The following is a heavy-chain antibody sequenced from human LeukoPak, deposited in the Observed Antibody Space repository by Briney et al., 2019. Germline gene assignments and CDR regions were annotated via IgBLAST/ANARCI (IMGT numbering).Heavy chain of an antibody. V-gene: IGHV5-51*01. J-gene: IGHJ4*02. Sequence: GESLKISCKGSGYSFTSYWIAWVRQMPGKGLEWMGIIYPGDSDTRYSPSFQGQVTISADKSISTAYLQWSSLKASDTAMYYCARHEPLSGGPTDYWGQGTLVTVSS. D-gene: IGHD7-27*01. CDR1: GYSFTSYW. CDR2: IYPGDSDT. CDR3: ARHEPLSGGPTDY.